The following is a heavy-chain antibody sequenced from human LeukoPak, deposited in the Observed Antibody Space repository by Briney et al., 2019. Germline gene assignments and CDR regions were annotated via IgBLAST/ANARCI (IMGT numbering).Heavy chain of an antibody. J-gene: IGHJ3*02. CDR3: ARVRSVGGNPHAFNI. V-gene: IGHV3-48*01. CDR1: GFTFSSFI. Sequence: GGSLRLSCAASAASGFTFSSFIMNWVRQAPGKGLEWVSYISNGNSPIYYADSVKGRFTISRDNAKNSLYLQMNSLRVEDTALYYCARVRSVGGNPHAFNIWGQGTMVTVSS. CDR2: ISNGNSPI. D-gene: IGHD4-23*01.